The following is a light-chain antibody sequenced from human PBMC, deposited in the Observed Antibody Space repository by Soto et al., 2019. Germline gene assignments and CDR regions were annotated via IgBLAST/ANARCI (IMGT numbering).Light chain of an antibody. Sequence: QSVLTQPPSASATPGQMVTISCSGSSSNIGSDFVFWYQQLPGTAPKLLIYRNNQRPSGVPDRFSGSKSGTSASLAISGLRSEDEADYYCAAWDHSLSGWMIGGGTKVTVL. V-gene: IGLV1-47*01. J-gene: IGLJ3*02. CDR3: AAWDHSLSGWM. CDR2: RNN. CDR1: SSNIGSDF.